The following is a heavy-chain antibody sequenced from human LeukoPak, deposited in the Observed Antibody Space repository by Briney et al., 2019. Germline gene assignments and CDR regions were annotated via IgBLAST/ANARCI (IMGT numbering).Heavy chain of an antibody. CDR1: GFTFSSYA. V-gene: IGHV3-30-3*01. CDR3: ARDYSDWFDL. Sequence: GGSLRLSCAASGFTFSSYAMHWVRQAPGKGLEWVAVISYDGSNKYYPDSVKGRFTISRDNSKNTLYLQMNSLRAEDTAVYYWARDYSDWFDLWGQGTLVTVSS. D-gene: IGHD2-21*01. CDR2: ISYDGSNK. J-gene: IGHJ5*02.